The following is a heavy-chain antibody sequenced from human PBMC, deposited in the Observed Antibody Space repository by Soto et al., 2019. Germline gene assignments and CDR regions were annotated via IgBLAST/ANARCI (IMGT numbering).Heavy chain of an antibody. Sequence: GGSLSLACAASGFTFSSYAMHWVRQAPGKGLEWVAVISCDGSNKYYADSVKDRFTIYRDNSKNTLYPQMNSLRAEDTAVYYCARDWSGEMDTSPFDYWGQGTLVTVSS. J-gene: IGHJ4*02. V-gene: IGHV3-30-3*01. CDR3: ARDWSGEMDTSPFDY. CDR1: GFTFSSYA. D-gene: IGHD5-18*01. CDR2: ISCDGSNK.